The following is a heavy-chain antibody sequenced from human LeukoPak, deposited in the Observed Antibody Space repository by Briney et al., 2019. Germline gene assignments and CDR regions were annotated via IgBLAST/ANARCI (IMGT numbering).Heavy chain of an antibody. D-gene: IGHD1-1*01. Sequence: GGPLILSCAHSVVTFSRTWGSSVRQAPREGLERVAKIKQDGSEKYYVDSVKGRFTISRDNAKNSLYLQMNSLRAEDTAVYYCATANWNYYYYYMDVWGKGTTVTVSS. J-gene: IGHJ6*03. CDR2: IKQDGSEK. CDR1: VVTFSRTW. V-gene: IGHV3-7*01. CDR3: ATANWNYYYYYMDV.